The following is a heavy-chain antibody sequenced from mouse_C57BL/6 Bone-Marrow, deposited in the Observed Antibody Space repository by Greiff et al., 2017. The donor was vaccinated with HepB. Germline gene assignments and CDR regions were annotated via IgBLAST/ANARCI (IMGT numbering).Heavy chain of an antibody. CDR3: ASGGYPYWYFDV. Sequence: VQLQQSGAELVKPGASVKMSCKASGYTFTTYPIEWMKQSHGKSLEWIGNFHPYNDDTKYNEKFKGKATLTVEKSSSTVYLELSRLTTDDSAVYYCASGGYPYWYFDVWGTGTTVTVSS. CDR2: FHPYNDDT. D-gene: IGHD3-2*02. V-gene: IGHV1-47*01. J-gene: IGHJ1*03. CDR1: GYTFTTYP.